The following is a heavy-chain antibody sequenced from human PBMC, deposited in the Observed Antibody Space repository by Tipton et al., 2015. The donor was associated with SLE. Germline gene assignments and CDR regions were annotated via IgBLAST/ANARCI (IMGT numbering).Heavy chain of an antibody. J-gene: IGHJ4*02. V-gene: IGHV4-39*07. CDR2: IYYSGST. D-gene: IGHD5-18*01. CDR3: ARVSGYSYGLRVPFDY. CDR1: GGSISSSSYY. Sequence: TLSLTCTVSGGSISSSSYYWGWIRQPPGKGLEWIGSIYYSGSTYYNPSLKSRVTISVDTSKNQFSLKLSSVTAADTAVYYCARVSGYSYGLRVPFDYWSQGTLVTVS.